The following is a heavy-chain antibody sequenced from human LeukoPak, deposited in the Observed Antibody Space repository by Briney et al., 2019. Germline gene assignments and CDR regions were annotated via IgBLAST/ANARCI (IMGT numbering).Heavy chain of an antibody. V-gene: IGHV3-53*01. D-gene: IGHD6-25*01. CDR1: GFSVSTDF. Sequence: GGSLRLTCAASGFSVSTDFMIWVRQAPGKGLEWLSIDYADGRIYYSDSVKRRFTISIYAAKNTLNLQINSLRDEDTVLYYCVNRGFWGQGTLVTVSS. CDR2: DYADGRI. J-gene: IGHJ4*02. CDR3: VNRGF.